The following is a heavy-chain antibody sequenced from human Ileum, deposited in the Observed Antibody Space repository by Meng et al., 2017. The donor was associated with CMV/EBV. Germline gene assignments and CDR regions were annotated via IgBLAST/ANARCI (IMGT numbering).Heavy chain of an antibody. J-gene: IGHJ4*02. CDR1: GCTFSDYY. CDR2: ISSSGSTI. D-gene: IGHD4-17*01. Sequence: ASGCTFSDYYMSWIRQAPGKGLEWVSYISSSGSTIYYADSVKGRFTISRDNAKNSLYLQMNSPRAEDTAVYYCARAPDDYGDYSHDYWGQGTLVTVSS. CDR3: ARAPDDYGDYSHDY. V-gene: IGHV3-11*04.